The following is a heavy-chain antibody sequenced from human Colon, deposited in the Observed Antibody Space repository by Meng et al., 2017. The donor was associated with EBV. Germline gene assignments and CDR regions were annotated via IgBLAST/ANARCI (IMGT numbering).Heavy chain of an antibody. CDR1: GGPFSGFY. Sequence: QVHLQQRGAGVLQLSETLFLTCTVYGGPFSGFYWTWIRQSPGKGLEWIGEIDDSGNIIYNPSLKSRVTISGDTSKNQFSLNVSSVTAADTAVYYCARSRWLLLQLWGQGTLVTVSS. CDR2: IDDSGNI. J-gene: IGHJ4*02. CDR3: ARSRWLLLQL. D-gene: IGHD3-22*01. V-gene: IGHV4-34*01.